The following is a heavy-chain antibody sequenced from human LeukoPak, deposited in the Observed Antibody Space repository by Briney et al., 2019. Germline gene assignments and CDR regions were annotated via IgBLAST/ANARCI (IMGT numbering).Heavy chain of an antibody. CDR2: ISGSGGST. CDR1: GFTFNIYA. D-gene: IGHD3-10*01. J-gene: IGHJ4*02. CDR3: AKGYYYGSGSSRYYFDY. V-gene: IGHV3-23*01. Sequence: GGSPRLSCAASGFTFNIYAMSWVRQAPGKGLEWVSSISGSGGSTCYADSVKGRFTISRDNSKNTLYLQMNSLRAEDTAVYYCAKGYYYGSGSSRYYFDYWGQGTLVTVSS.